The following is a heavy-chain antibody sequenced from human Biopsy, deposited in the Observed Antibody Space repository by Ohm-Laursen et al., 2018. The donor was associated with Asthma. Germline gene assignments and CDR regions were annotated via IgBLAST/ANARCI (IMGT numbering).Heavy chain of an antibody. V-gene: IGHV3-7*03. CDR3: ARGGYCTSPTCPWGRYATDV. Sequence: SLRLSCTASGFTFGNFWMSWGRQTPGKGLEWVATITGDGSQKFYVDSVTGRFTISRDNAKNSLYLHTNSLRAEDTAVYYCARGGYCTSPTCPWGRYATDVWGQGTTVTVSS. CDR2: ITGDGSQK. CDR1: GFTFGNFW. D-gene: IGHD2-2*01. J-gene: IGHJ6*02.